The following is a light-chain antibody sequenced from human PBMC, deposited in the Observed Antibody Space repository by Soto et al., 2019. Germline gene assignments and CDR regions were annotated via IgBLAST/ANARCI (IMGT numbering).Light chain of an antibody. CDR1: HTVSSSY. CDR3: QQYGSSPPGT. Sequence: EIVLTQSPGTLSLSPGERVTHSCRASHTVSSSYLAWYQQRPGQAPRLLIYGASNRATGIPYRFSGSGSGTDFTLTISRLEPEDFAVYYCQQYGSSPPGTFGQGTRLEIK. CDR2: GAS. J-gene: IGKJ5*01. V-gene: IGKV3-20*01.